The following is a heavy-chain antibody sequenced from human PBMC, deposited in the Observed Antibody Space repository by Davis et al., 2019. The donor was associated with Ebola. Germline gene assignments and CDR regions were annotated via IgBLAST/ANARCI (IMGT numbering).Heavy chain of an antibody. J-gene: IGHJ4*02. CDR2: IYYSGST. D-gene: IGHD3-10*01. Sequence: GSLRLSCTVSGGSIRSYYWSWIRQPPGKGLGWIGSIYYSGSTYYNPSLKSRITISVDMSKNQFSLKLSSVTAADTAVYYCARLFRSESTLLWFGELPDYWGQGTPVTVSS. CDR3: ARLFRSESTLLWFGELPDY. CDR1: GGSIRSYY. V-gene: IGHV4-59*05.